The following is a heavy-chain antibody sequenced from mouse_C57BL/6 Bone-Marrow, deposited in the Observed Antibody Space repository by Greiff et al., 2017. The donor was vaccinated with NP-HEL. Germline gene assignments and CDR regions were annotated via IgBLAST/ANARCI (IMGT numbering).Heavy chain of an antibody. CDR3: ARSGSNYWFAY. J-gene: IGHJ3*01. V-gene: IGHV7-3*01. CDR1: GFTFTDYY. CDR2: IRNKANGYTT. D-gene: IGHD2-5*01. Sequence: EVMLVESGGGLVQPGGSLSLSCAASGFTFTDYYMSWVRQPPGKALEWLGFIRNKANGYTTEYSASVKGRFTISRDNSQSILYLQMNALRAEDSATYYCARSGSNYWFAYWGQGTLVTVSA.